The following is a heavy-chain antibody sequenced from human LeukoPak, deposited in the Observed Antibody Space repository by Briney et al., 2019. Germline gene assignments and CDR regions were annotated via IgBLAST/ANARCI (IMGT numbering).Heavy chain of an antibody. Sequence: PGGSLRLSCAASGFTFSNYAMSWVRQAPGKGLEWVSGISGTSGTINYAAPVKGRFTIFRDNSKNTLYLQMNSLRVDDMAVYYCAKRLGDPRAFDYWGQGTLVTVSS. CDR2: ISGTSGTI. CDR1: GFTFSNYA. D-gene: IGHD2-21*02. V-gene: IGHV3-23*01. J-gene: IGHJ4*02. CDR3: AKRLGDPRAFDY.